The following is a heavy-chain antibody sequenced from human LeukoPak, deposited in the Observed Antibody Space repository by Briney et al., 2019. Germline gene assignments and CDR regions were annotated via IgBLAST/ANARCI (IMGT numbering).Heavy chain of an antibody. CDR2: INPSGGST. V-gene: IGHV1-46*01. CDR3: ARDNSVEDTAWWFDP. CDR1: GYTFTSYY. D-gene: IGHD4-23*01. Sequence: GASVKVSCKASGYTFTSYYMHWVRQAPGQGLEWMGIINPSGGSTSYAQKFQGRVTMTRDMSTSTDYMELSSLRSEDTAVYYCARDNSVEDTAWWFDPWGQGTLATVSS. J-gene: IGHJ5*02.